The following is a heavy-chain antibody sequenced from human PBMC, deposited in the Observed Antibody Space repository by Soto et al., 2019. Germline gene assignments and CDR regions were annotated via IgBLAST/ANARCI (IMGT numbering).Heavy chain of an antibody. Sequence: EVQLLESGGDLVQTGGSLRLSCAASGFTFSDYSMTWVRQAPGKGLEWVSAITGSGHITHYADSVQGRFTISRDNSKNTLNLQMNSLRSEDTALYYCAKYKFATTPHFDYWGQGALVTVSS. CDR2: ITGSGHIT. CDR1: GFTFSDYS. D-gene: IGHD4-4*01. J-gene: IGHJ4*02. V-gene: IGHV3-23*01. CDR3: AKYKFATTPHFDY.